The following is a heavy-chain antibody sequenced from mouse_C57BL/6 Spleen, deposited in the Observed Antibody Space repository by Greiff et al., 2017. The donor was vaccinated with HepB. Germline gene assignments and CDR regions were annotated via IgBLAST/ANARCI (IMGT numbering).Heavy chain of an antibody. CDR2: IHPSDSDT. J-gene: IGHJ1*03. Sequence: QVQLQQPGAELVKPGASVKVSCKASGYTFTSYWMHWVKQRPGQGLEWIGRIHPSDSDTNYNQKFKGKATLTVDKSSSTAYMQRSSLTSEDSAVYYCAICGYGSIYWYFDVWGTGTTVTVSS. V-gene: IGHV1-74*01. CDR1: GYTFTSYW. D-gene: IGHD1-1*01. CDR3: AICGYGSIYWYFDV.